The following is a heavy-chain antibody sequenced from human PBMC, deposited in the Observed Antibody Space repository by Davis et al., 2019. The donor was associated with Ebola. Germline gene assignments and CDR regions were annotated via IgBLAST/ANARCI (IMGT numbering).Heavy chain of an antibody. J-gene: IGHJ6*02. CDR2: ISSSGSTI. D-gene: IGHD4/OR15-4a*01. V-gene: IGHV3-48*03. CDR1: GFTFSSYE. Sequence: GESLKISCAASGFTFSSYEMNWVRQAPGKGLEWVSYISSSGSTIYYADSVKGRFTISRDNSKNTLYLQMNSLRAEDTAVYYCARVCCYYYGMDVWGQGTTVTVSS. CDR3: ARVCCYYYGMDV.